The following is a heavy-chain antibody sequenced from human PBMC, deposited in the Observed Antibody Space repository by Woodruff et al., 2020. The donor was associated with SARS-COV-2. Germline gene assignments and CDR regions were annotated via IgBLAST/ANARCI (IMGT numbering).Heavy chain of an antibody. V-gene: IGHV1-3*01. Sequence: QKFQGRVTITRDTSASTAYMELSSLRSEDTAVYYCARGSTYYYDSSGQYYFDYWGQGTLVTVSS. D-gene: IGHD3-22*01. J-gene: IGHJ4*02. CDR3: ARGSTYYYDSSGQYYFDY.